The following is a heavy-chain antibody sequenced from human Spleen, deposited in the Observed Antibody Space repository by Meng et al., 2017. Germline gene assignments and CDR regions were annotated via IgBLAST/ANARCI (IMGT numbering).Heavy chain of an antibody. D-gene: IGHD4-23*01. CDR3: ARDRPNSVNYFDY. CDR1: GFTFSSYG. V-gene: IGHV3-30*19. Sequence: GESLKISCAASGFTFSSYGMHWVRQAPGKGLEWVAVISYDGSNKYYADSVKGRFTISRDNSKNTLYLQMNSLRAEDTAVYYCARDRPNSVNYFDYWGQGTLVTVSS. CDR2: ISYDGSNK. J-gene: IGHJ4*01.